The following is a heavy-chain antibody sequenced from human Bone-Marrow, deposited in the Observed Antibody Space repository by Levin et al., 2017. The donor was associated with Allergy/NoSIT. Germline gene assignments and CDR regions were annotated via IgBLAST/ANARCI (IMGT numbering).Heavy chain of an antibody. V-gene: IGHV3-74*01. CDR3: ARDPFAYNFGSGSYLDY. Sequence: GESLKISCAASGFAFSNYWMHWVRQAPGKGLVWVSRINRGGSSTTSADSVKGRFTISRDNAKNTLYLQMNSLRDEYTAVYYCARDPFAYNFGSGSYLDYWGQGTLVSVSS. D-gene: IGHD3-10*01. CDR2: INRGGSST. CDR1: GFAFSNYW. J-gene: IGHJ4*02.